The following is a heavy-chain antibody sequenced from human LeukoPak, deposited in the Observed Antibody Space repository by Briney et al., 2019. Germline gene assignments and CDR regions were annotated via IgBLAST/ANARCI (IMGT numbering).Heavy chain of an antibody. CDR2: TSSSSAYT. D-gene: IGHD4/OR15-4a*01. CDR3: AQGPKPVMTIPDY. CDR1: GVTFSSFS. V-gene: IGHV3-21*04. Sequence: GGSLRLSCAASGVTFSSFSKIWVRQAPGKGLEWVSSTSSSSAYTFYAESGKGRFTISRDNAKNSLFLQMNSLRAEDTAMYYCAQGPKPVMTIPDYWGQGILVTVSS. J-gene: IGHJ4*02.